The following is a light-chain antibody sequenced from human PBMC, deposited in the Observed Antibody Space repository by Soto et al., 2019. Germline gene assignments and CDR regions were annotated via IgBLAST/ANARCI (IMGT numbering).Light chain of an antibody. CDR1: SSDVGGYNY. Sequence: QSALTQPASVSGSPGQSITISCTGTSSDVGGYNYVSWYQQHPGKVPKLMIYEVSNRPSGVSNRFSGSKSGNTASLTISGLQAEDEADYSCSSYTSSNTEVFGTGTKVTVL. V-gene: IGLV2-14*01. CDR3: SSYTSSNTEV. CDR2: EVS. J-gene: IGLJ1*01.